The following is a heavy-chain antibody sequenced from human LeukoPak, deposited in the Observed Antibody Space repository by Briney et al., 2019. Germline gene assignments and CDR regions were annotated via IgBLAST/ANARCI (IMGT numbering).Heavy chain of an antibody. D-gene: IGHD1-1*01. Sequence: GGSLRLSCAASGFTFSSYNMNWVRQAPGQGLEWVSSITSGSSYIYYADSVKGRFTISRDNAKSSLYLQMNSLRAEDTAVYYCARGYNWNGRYFDYWGQGTLVTVSS. V-gene: IGHV3-21*01. CDR3: ARGYNWNGRYFDY. CDR2: ITSGSSYI. J-gene: IGHJ4*02. CDR1: GFTFSSYN.